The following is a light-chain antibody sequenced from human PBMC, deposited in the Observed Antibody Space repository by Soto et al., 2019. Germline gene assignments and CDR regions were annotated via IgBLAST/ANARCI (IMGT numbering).Light chain of an antibody. Sequence: EIVMTQSPATLSVSPGERATLSCRAGQSVSSGLAWYQQKPGQTPRLLIYAASTRATGIPARFSGSGSGTEFTLTISSLQSEDFAVYYCQQYGRSPFTFGPGTKVDI. CDR1: QSVSSG. CDR2: AAS. J-gene: IGKJ3*01. CDR3: QQYGRSPFT. V-gene: IGKV3-15*01.